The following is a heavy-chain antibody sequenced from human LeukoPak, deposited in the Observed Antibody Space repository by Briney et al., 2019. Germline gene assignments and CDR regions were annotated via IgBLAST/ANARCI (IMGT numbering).Heavy chain of an antibody. CDR1: GFTFSSYA. Sequence: GRSLRLSCAASGFTFSSYAMHWVRQAPGKGLEWVAVISYDGSNRYYADSVKGRFTISRDNSKNTLYLQMNSLRAEDTAVYYCARVSYGFDYWGQGTLVTVSS. CDR2: ISYDGSNR. V-gene: IGHV3-30*04. CDR3: ARVSYGFDY. D-gene: IGHD1-26*01. J-gene: IGHJ4*02.